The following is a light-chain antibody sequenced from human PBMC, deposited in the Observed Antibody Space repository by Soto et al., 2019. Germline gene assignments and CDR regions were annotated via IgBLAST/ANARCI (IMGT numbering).Light chain of an antibody. CDR3: QQYNNWPLT. Sequence: EIVMTQSPVTLSVSPGERATLSCRASQSVSSNLVWYQQKPGQHPRLLISGASTRATGIPARFSGSGSGTEFTLTISSLQSEDFAVYFCQQYNNWPLTFGGGTKVEI. V-gene: IGKV3D-15*01. CDR2: GAS. J-gene: IGKJ4*01. CDR1: QSVSSN.